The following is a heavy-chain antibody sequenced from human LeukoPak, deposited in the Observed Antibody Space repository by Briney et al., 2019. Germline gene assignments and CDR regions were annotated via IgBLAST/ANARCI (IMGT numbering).Heavy chain of an antibody. CDR3: AKLPDSSGYHHFDY. J-gene: IGHJ4*02. D-gene: IGHD3-22*01. CDR1: GFTFSSYT. Sequence: PGGSLRLSCAASGFTFSSYTMTWVRQAPGKGLEWVSGITSGGSKYYADSVKGRFTISRDNSKNSLYLQMNSLRAEDTAVYYCAKLPDSSGYHHFDYWGQGTLVTVSS. CDR2: ITSGGSK. V-gene: IGHV3-23*01.